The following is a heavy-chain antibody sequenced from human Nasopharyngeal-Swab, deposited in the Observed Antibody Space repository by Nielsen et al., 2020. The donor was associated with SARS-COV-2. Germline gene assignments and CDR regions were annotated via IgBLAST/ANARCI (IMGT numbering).Heavy chain of an antibody. D-gene: IGHD3/OR15-3a*01. CDR3: ARDLDDNFGHYYYYCGLDV. J-gene: IGHJ6*02. CDR1: GFTFSSHG. Sequence: GESLKISCAASGFTFSSHGMHWVRQAPGKGLEWVAVIWYDGTETYYVDSVKGRFTISRDNSKNMLYLQMNDLRVEDTAVYYCARDLDDNFGHYYYYCGLDVWGQGTTVTVSS. CDR2: IWYDGTET. V-gene: IGHV3-33*01.